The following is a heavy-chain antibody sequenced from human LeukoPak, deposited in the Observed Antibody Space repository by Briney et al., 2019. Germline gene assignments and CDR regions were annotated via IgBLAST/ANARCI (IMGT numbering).Heavy chain of an antibody. D-gene: IGHD2-8*01. Sequence: GGSLRLSCAGSGFALNSNYMSWVRQAPGMGLEWVSVIFSGGTTNYADSVKGRFTISRDNSKKMLFLRMNSLRVEDTAVYYCAGEVYRPWWGQGILVTVSS. CDR2: IFSGGTT. CDR1: GFALNSNY. J-gene: IGHJ4*02. CDR3: AGEVYRPW. V-gene: IGHV3-66*01.